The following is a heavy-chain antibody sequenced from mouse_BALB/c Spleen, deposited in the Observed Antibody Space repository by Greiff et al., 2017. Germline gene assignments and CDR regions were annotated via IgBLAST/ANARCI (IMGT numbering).Heavy chain of an antibody. D-gene: IGHD2-4*01. CDR2: ISSGGSYT. CDR3: ATYDYSAY. CDR1: GFTFSSYA. J-gene: IGHJ3*01. Sequence: EVQGVESGGGLVKPGGSLKLSCAASGFTFSSYAMSWVRQTPEKRLEWVATISSGGSYTYYPDSVKGRFTISRDNAKNTLYLQISSLRSEDTAMYYCATYDYSAYWGQGTLVTVSA. V-gene: IGHV5-9-3*01.